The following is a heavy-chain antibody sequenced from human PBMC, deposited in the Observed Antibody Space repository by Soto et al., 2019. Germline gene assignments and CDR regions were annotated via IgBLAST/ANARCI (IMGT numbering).Heavy chain of an antibody. Sequence: EVQLVESGGGLVQPGGSLRLSCEASGFTFRNYDMHWVRQGTGKGLEWVSGISAAGDPDYADSVEGRFTISRENAQNSFFLQMNSLSVGDTAVYYCARTDRDFYGLDVWGQGPTVIVSS. CDR2: ISAAGDP. CDR3: ARTDRDFYGLDV. J-gene: IGHJ6*02. CDR1: GFTFRNYD. V-gene: IGHV3-13*05.